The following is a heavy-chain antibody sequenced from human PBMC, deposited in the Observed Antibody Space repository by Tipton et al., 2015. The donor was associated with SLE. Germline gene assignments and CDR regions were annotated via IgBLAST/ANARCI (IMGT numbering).Heavy chain of an antibody. V-gene: IGHV4-59*08. Sequence: TLSLTCTVSGGSISSYYWSWIRQPPGKGLEWIGYIYYSGSTYYNPSLKSRVTISVDTSKNQFSLKLSPVTAADTAVYYCARATMIVVVMSPWGQGTLVTVSS. D-gene: IGHD3-22*01. CDR2: IYYSGST. J-gene: IGHJ5*02. CDR1: GGSISSYY. CDR3: ARATMIVVVMSP.